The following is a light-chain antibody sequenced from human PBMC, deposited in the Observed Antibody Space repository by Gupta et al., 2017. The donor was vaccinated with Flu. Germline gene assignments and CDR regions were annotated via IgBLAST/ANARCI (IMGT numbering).Light chain of an antibody. CDR2: NTN. CDR3: VLYRGSGFV. V-gene: IGLV8-61*01. J-gene: IGLJ3*02. CDR1: SGSVSTSYY. Sequence: QPVLTQEPSFSVSPGGTVTLTCGLSSGSVSTSYYPNWYQQTPGQAPRTLIYNTNTRAAGVPERFSGTILGNKAALTITGAQAEDESDYYCVLYRGSGFVFGGGTKLTVL.